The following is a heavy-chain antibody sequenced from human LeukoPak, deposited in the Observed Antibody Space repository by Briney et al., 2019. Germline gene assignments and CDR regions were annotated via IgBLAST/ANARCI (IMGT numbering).Heavy chain of an antibody. J-gene: IGHJ4*02. CDR2: IWYDGSNK. CDR1: GFTFSIYG. V-gene: IGHV3-33*06. CDR3: AKDYYGSGSYYKFDY. D-gene: IGHD3-10*01. Sequence: PGGSLRLSCAASGFTFSIYGMHWVRQAPGKGLEWVAVIWYDGSNKYYADSVKGRFTISRDNSKNTLYLQMNSLRAEDTAVYYCAKDYYGSGSYYKFDYWGQGTLVTVSS.